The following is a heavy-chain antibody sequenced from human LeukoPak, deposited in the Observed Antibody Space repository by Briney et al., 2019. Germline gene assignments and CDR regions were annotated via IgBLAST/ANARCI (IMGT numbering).Heavy chain of an antibody. CDR1: GVAFSNYY. V-gene: IGHV4-34*01. Sequence: PSETLSLTCAVSGVAFSNYYWSWVRQSPRKGLEWIGEINHSGYTNYNPSLKSRVTMSIDTSKNQFSLMLTSVTAAGTAVYYCTRAVAGHPDWGQGTLVTVSS. CDR2: INHSGYT. J-gene: IGHJ4*02. CDR3: TRAVAGHPD. D-gene: IGHD6-19*01.